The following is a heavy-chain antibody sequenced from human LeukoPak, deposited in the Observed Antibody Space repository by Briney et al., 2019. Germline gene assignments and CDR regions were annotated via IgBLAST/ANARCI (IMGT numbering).Heavy chain of an antibody. V-gene: IGHV4-38-2*02. D-gene: IGHD5-24*01. CDR1: GYSISSGYY. CDR3: ARGRRDGYNFYWYFDL. Sequence: SETLSLTCTVSGYSISSGYYWSWIRQPAGKGLEWIGCIFPSGSTNYNSSLKSRVTISVDTSKNQFSLKVSSVTAADTAVYYCARGRRDGYNFYWYFDLWGRGTLVTVSS. J-gene: IGHJ2*01. CDR2: IFPSGST.